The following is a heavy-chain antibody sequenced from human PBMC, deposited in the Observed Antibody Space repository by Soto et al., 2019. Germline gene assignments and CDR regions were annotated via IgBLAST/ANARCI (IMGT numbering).Heavy chain of an antibody. CDR2: IYHSGST. V-gene: IGHV4-4*02. D-gene: IGHD6-13*01. Sequence: QVQLQESGPGLVKPSGTLSLTCAFSSGSISSSNGWRWVRQPPGKGLAWIGEIYHSGSTNYNPSLKSRVTISVDKSKTKFSVKLSSVTAADTAVYYCAREGSSSAAERAGWFDPWGQGTLVTVSS. J-gene: IGHJ5*02. CDR1: SGSISSSNG. CDR3: AREGSSSAAERAGWFDP.